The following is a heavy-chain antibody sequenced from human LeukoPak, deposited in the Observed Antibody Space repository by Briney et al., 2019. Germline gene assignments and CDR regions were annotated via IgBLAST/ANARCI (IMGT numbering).Heavy chain of an antibody. J-gene: IGHJ4*02. V-gene: IGHV3-66*01. Sequence: GGSLRLSCAASGFTVSSNYMSWVRQAPGKGLEWVSVIYSGGSTYYADSVKGRFTISRDNSKNTLYLQMNSLRAEDTAVYYCARGGYYDSSGSTNYWGQGTLVTVSS. D-gene: IGHD3-22*01. CDR3: ARGGYYDSSGSTNY. CDR2: IYSGGST. CDR1: GFTVSSNY.